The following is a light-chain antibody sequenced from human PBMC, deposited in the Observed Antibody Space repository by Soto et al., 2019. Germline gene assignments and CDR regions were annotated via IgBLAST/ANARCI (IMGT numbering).Light chain of an antibody. Sequence: EIVLTQSPATLSLSPGERATLSCRASQSVSSYLAWYQQKPGQAPRHLIYDASNRATGIPARFSGSGSGTVFTLTISSLEPEDFAVYYCQQRSNWPLYTFGQGTKLEIK. CDR3: QQRSNWPLYT. CDR1: QSVSSY. CDR2: DAS. V-gene: IGKV3-11*01. J-gene: IGKJ2*01.